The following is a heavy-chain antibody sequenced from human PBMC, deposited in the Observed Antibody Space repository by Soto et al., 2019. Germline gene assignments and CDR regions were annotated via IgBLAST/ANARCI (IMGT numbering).Heavy chain of an antibody. J-gene: IGHJ5*02. Sequence: QVTLKESGPVLVKPTETLTLRCTVSGLSITDSEMGVSWIRQPPGQPLEWLAHIDSSGEKSYRTFLKSRLAISKDTSKIQIFLTMSNMDPADTATYYCARSQLAVAFSPWLDQWGQGMPVSVSS. V-gene: IGHV2-26*01. CDR2: IDSSGEK. CDR1: GLSITDSEMG. CDR3: ARSQLAVAFSPWLDQ. D-gene: IGHD1-1*01.